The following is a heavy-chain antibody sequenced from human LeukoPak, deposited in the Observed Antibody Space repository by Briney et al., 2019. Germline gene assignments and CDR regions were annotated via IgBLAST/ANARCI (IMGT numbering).Heavy chain of an antibody. CDR1: GFTFSSYA. Sequence: GGSLRLSCAVSGFTFSSYAMSWVRQAPGKGLEWVSGISGSGGSTYYAYSVKGRFTISRDNSKNTLFLQLNSLRAEDTAVYYCAKGRYSSSWYGGYFDYWGQGTLVTVSS. CDR2: ISGSGGST. CDR3: AKGRYSSSWYGGYFDY. V-gene: IGHV3-23*01. J-gene: IGHJ4*02. D-gene: IGHD6-13*01.